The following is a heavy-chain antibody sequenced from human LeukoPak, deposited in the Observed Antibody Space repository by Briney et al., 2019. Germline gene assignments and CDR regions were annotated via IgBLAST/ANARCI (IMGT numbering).Heavy chain of an antibody. D-gene: IGHD2-21*02. CDR2: ISSSSSYI. Sequence: KTGGSLRLSCAASGFTFSSYSMNWVRQAPGKGLEWVSSISSSSSYIYYADSVKGRFTISRDNAKNSLYLQMNSLRAEDTAVYYRARDPDCGGDCYSGYWGQGTLVTVSS. J-gene: IGHJ4*02. CDR1: GFTFSSYS. CDR3: ARDPDCGGDCYSGY. V-gene: IGHV3-21*01.